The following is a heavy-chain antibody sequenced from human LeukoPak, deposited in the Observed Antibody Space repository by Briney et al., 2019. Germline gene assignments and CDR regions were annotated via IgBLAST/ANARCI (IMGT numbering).Heavy chain of an antibody. CDR3: TRAQSYCTTTGCSSDY. Sequence: ASVKVSCKASGYTFPSYFMHWVRQAPGQGLEWMGIINPTGGSTTYAQKFQGRVTMTRDTSTSTVYMELSSLRSDDTATYYCTRAQSYCTTTGCSSDYWGQGTLVIVSS. D-gene: IGHD2-8*01. J-gene: IGHJ4*02. CDR2: INPTGGST. CDR1: GYTFPSYF. V-gene: IGHV1-46*01.